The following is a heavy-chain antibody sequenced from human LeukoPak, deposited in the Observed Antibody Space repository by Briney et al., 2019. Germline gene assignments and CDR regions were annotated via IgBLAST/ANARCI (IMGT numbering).Heavy chain of an antibody. CDR1: GFTFNKYG. Sequence: GGSLRLSCAASGFTFNKYGMNWVRQAPGKGLEWVSYISSSGTTIYYADSVKGRFTISRDNAKNSLYLQMNSLRAEDTALYYCAKAPYGSGSYSAYFDYWGQGTLVTVSS. CDR2: ISSSGTTI. V-gene: IGHV3-48*04. D-gene: IGHD3-10*01. CDR3: AKAPYGSGSYSAYFDY. J-gene: IGHJ4*02.